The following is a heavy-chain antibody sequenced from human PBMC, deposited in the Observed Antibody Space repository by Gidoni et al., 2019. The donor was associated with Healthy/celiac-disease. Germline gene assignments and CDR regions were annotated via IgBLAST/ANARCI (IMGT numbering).Heavy chain of an antibody. CDR1: GYPFTSYY. J-gene: IGHJ4*02. CDR3: ARDHGGIAAADSRWYFDY. D-gene: IGHD6-13*01. CDR2: INPSGGSR. V-gene: IGHV1-46*01. Sequence: QVQLVQSGAEVKKPGASVKVSCKAYGYPFTSYYMHWVLQAPGQGLEWMVIINPSGGSRSYEQNFQGRVTMTRDTSTSTVYMELSSLRSEDTAVYYCARDHGGIAAADSRWYFDYWGQGTLVTVSS.